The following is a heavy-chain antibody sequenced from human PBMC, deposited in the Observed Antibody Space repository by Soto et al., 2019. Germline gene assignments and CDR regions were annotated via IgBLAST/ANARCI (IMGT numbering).Heavy chain of an antibody. CDR2: MNHSGST. Sequence: NPSETLSLTCAVYGGSFSGYYWSWIRQPPGKGLEWIGEMNHSGSTNYNPSLKSRVTISVDTSKNQFSLKLSSVTAADTAVYYCAGAFYNILTGYTYYALDVWGQGTTVTVSS. V-gene: IGHV4-34*01. CDR3: AGAFYNILTGYTYYALDV. J-gene: IGHJ6*02. D-gene: IGHD3-9*01. CDR1: GGSFSGYY.